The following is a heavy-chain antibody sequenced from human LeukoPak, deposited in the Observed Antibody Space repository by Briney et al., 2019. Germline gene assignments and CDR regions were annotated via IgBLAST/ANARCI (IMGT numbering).Heavy chain of an antibody. CDR1: GFTASGNY. CDR3: VREAPYYFDY. V-gene: IGHV3-53*01. CDR2: IYSDGST. J-gene: IGHJ4*02. D-gene: IGHD3-16*01. Sequence: GGSLRLSCAASGFTASGNYLTWVRQAPGKGLEWVSLIYSDGSTYYAGSVKGRFTVSRDNSKNTLYLQMNSLRAEDTAVYYCVREAPYYFDYWGQGTLVTVSS.